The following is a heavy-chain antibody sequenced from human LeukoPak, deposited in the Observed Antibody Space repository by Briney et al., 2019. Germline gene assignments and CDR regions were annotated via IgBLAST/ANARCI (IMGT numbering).Heavy chain of an antibody. Sequence: GGTLRLSCAASGFTFDDYGVNWVRQAPGKGPEWVSGINWSGGTTYYADSVKGRFTISRDNAKNSLYLQMNSLRAEDTALYYCARVYYGSGSLHYYYYYMDVWGKGTTVTISS. CDR3: ARVYYGSGSLHYYYYYMDV. V-gene: IGHV3-20*04. J-gene: IGHJ6*03. CDR2: INWSGGTT. D-gene: IGHD3-10*01. CDR1: GFTFDDYG.